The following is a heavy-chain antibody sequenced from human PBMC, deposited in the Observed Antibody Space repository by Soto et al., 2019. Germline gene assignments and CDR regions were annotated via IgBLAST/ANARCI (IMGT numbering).Heavy chain of an antibody. V-gene: IGHV1-18*04. Sequence: ASVKVSCKASGYTSTGYGISWVRQAPGQGLEWMGWISVHNGNTNYAQKLQGRVTMTTDTSTSTAYMELRSLRSDDTAVYYCASSYYYGSGSLSGHYYFGMDVWGQGTTVTVSS. J-gene: IGHJ6*02. CDR1: GYTSTGYG. CDR2: ISVHNGNT. CDR3: ASSYYYGSGSLSGHYYFGMDV. D-gene: IGHD3-10*01.